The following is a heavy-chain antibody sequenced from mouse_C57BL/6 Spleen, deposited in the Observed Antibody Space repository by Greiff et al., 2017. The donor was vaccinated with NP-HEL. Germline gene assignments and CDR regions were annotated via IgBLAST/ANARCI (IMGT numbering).Heavy chain of an antibody. Sequence: QVQLQQSGAELMKPGASVKLSCKATGYTFTGYWIEWVKQRPGHGLEWIGEILPGSGSTNYNEKFKGKATFTADTSSNPAYMQLSSLTTEDSAISSCANYCSSYPSWYFAMDGWGKGTTVT. J-gene: IGHJ4*01. V-gene: IGHV1-9*01. CDR2: ILPGSGST. D-gene: IGHD1-1*01. CDR3: ANYCSSYPSWYFAMDG. CDR1: GYTFTGYW.